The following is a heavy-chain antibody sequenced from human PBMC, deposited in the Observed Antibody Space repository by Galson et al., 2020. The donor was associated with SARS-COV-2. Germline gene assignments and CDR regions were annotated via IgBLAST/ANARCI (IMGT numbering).Heavy chain of an antibody. CDR2: IYYSGST. Sequence: SETLSLTCTVSGGSISSYYWSWIRQPPGKGLEWIGYIYYSGSTNYNPSLKSRVTISVDTSKNQFSLKLSSVTAADTAVYYCARGHGYSYGTPGDFDYWGQGTLVTVSS. CDR1: GGSISSYY. V-gene: IGHV4-59*01. J-gene: IGHJ4*02. D-gene: IGHD5-18*01. CDR3: ARGHGYSYGTPGDFDY.